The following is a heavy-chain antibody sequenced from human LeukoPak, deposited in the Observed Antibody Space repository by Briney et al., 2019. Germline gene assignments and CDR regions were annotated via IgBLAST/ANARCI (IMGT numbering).Heavy chain of an antibody. CDR2: IIPTFGTA. V-gene: IGHV1-69*13. Sequence: SVKVSCKASGGTFSSYAISWVRQDPGQGLEWMGGIIPTFGTANYAQKFQGRVTITADESTSTAYMELSSLRSEDTAVYYCARDQGAYGGNSDYWGQGTLVTVSS. CDR3: ARDQGAYGGNSDY. J-gene: IGHJ4*02. D-gene: IGHD4-23*01. CDR1: GGTFSSYA.